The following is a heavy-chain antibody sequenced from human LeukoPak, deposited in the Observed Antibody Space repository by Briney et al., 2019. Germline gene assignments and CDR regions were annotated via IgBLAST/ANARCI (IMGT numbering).Heavy chain of an antibody. CDR3: ARDGGSYRSPNWFDP. D-gene: IGHD1-26*01. J-gene: IGHJ5*02. CDR2: ISYSGNT. Sequence: SETLSLTCTVSGGSIVSSYYFWGWIRQPPRKGLEWIGSISYSGNTYYNPSLKSRVTISVDTSKNQFSLKLTSVIVADTAVYYCARDGGSYRSPNWFDPWGQGTLVTVSS. V-gene: IGHV4-39*07. CDR1: GGSIVSSYYF.